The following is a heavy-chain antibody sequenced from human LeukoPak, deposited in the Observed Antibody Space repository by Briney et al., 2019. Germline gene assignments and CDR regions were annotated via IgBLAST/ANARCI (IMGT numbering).Heavy chain of an antibody. CDR3: AREAGLFFDY. J-gene: IGHJ4*02. CDR2: ISYDGSNK. D-gene: IGHD6-13*01. V-gene: IGHV3-30-3*01. CDR1: GFTFSSYA. Sequence: GGSLRLSCAASGFTFSSYAMHWVRQAPGKGVEWVAVISYDGSNKYYADSVKGRFTISRDNSKNTLYLQMNSLRAEDTAVYYCAREAGLFFDYWGQGTLVTVSS.